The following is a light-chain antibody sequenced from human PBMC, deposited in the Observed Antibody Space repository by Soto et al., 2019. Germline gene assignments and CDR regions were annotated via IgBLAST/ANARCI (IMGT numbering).Light chain of an antibody. CDR3: AAWDDSLNGYV. Sequence: QSVLTQPPSASGTPGQRVTISCSGSSSNIGSNTVNWYQQLPGTAPKLLIYSNNQRPSGVPDRFSGSKSGTSASLAISGLQSEDEADCYCAAWDDSLNGYVFGTGTQVTVL. CDR2: SNN. CDR1: SSNIGSNT. V-gene: IGLV1-44*01. J-gene: IGLJ1*01.